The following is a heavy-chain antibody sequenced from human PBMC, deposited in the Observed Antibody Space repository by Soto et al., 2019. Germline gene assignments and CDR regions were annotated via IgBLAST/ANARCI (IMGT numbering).Heavy chain of an antibody. Sequence: GGSLRLSCAASGFTFSSYAMSWVRQAPGKGLEWVSAISGSGGSTYYADSVKGRFTISRDNSKNTLYLQMNSLRAEDTAVYYCAKGPRETYYYYYMDVWGKGTTVTVSS. CDR1: GFTFSSYA. J-gene: IGHJ6*03. CDR3: AKGPRETYYYYYMDV. V-gene: IGHV3-23*01. CDR2: ISGSGGST.